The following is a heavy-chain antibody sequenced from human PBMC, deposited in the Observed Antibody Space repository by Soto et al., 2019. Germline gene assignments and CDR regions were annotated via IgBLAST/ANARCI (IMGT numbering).Heavy chain of an antibody. CDR1: GDSVSSHSAA. Sequence: QVQLKQSGPGLVKPSQTLSVTCDISGDSVSSHSAAWNWIRQSPSRGLAWLGRTYYRSKWYNEYAVFVKSRIIINPDTSKNQFSLQLNSVTPEDTAVYYCARDDQCSDGSCYNLADYWGQGTLVTVSS. V-gene: IGHV6-1*01. CDR3: ARDDQCSDGSCYNLADY. J-gene: IGHJ4*02. CDR2: TYYRSKWYN. D-gene: IGHD2-15*01.